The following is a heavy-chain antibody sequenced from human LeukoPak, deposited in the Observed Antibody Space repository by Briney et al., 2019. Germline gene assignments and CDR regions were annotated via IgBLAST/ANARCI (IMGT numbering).Heavy chain of an antibody. CDR3: AIPPTTSPGPVY. D-gene: IGHD4-17*01. Sequence: QPGGSLRLSCAASGIAFSSYAMSWVRQAPGKGLEWVSAISGSGTNRYYADSVKGRFTVSRDNSRNTVFLQMNSLRAEDTAVYYCAIPPTTSPGPVYWGQGTLVTVSS. CDR1: GIAFSSYA. J-gene: IGHJ1*01. V-gene: IGHV3-23*01. CDR2: ISGSGTNR.